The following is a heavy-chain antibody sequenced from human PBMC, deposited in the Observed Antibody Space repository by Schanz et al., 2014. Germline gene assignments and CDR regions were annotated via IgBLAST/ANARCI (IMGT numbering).Heavy chain of an antibody. V-gene: IGHV3-23*04. CDR3: VKEGTVVSGYPRDH. D-gene: IGHD2-2*01. CDR1: GFSFSTYA. CDR2: ISGRGDST. Sequence: EVQLVESGGGLAQPGGSLRLSCAASGFSFSTYAMNWVRQAPGKGLEWVSLISGRGDSTHYADSVKGRFTISRDNSRKTLSLQMNSLRAEDTAVYYCVKEGTVVSGYPRDHWGQGTLVTVSS. J-gene: IGHJ4*02.